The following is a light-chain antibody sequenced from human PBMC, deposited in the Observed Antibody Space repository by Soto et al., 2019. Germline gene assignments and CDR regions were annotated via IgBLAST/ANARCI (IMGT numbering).Light chain of an antibody. J-gene: IGKJ1*01. CDR1: QSISSY. V-gene: IGKV1-5*01. Sequence: DIQMTQSPSSLSASVGDIVTITCRASQSISSYLAWYQQKPGKVPKLLIYDDSNLGSGVPSRFSGSGSGTELNLTIGGLQPDDFATYYCQKYNSAPGTCGQGTKVDI. CDR3: QKYNSAPGT. CDR2: DDS.